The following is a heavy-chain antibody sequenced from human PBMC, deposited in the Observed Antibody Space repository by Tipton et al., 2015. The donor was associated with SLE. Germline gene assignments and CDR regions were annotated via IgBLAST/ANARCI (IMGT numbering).Heavy chain of an antibody. CDR2: IYHSGST. J-gene: IGHJ2*01. D-gene: IGHD5-24*01. CDR1: GYSISSGYY. CDR3: ARDPAGMATYSPPFFDL. Sequence: TLSLTCAVSGYSISSGYYWGWIRQPPGKGLEWIGSIYHSGSTYYNPSLKSRVTISVDTSKNQFSLKRSSVTAADTAVYYCARDPAGMATYSPPFFDLWGRGTLVTVSS. V-gene: IGHV4-38-2*02.